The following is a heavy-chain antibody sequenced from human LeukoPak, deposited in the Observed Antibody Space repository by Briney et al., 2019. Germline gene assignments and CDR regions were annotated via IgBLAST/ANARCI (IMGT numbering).Heavy chain of an antibody. V-gene: IGHV1-8*01. CDR1: GYTFTSYD. CDR3: ARDGVLTGTSWFDP. CDR2: MNPNSGNT. J-gene: IGHJ5*02. Sequence: ASVKVSCKASGYTFTSYDINWVRQATGQGLEWMGWMNPNSGNTDYAQKFQGRVTMTRDTSISTAYMELSRLRSDDTAVYYCARDGVLTGTSWFDPWGQGTLVTVSS. D-gene: IGHD1-7*01.